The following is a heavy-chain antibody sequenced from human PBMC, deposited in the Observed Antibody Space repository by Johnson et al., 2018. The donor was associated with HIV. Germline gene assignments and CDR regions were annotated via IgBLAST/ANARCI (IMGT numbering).Heavy chain of an antibody. V-gene: IGHV3-33*08. D-gene: IGHD2-21*01. CDR1: GFTFSSYA. CDR3: ARRAYCGGCSYIGFDL. Sequence: QVQLVESGGGAVQPGKSLRLSCVVSGFTFSSYAVHWVRQAPGKGLEWVAFIRYDGSIKYYLDSVKGRFTISRDDSKNSLYLQMSSLQTEDTAVYYCARRAYCGGCSYIGFDLWGQGTKVTVSS. J-gene: IGHJ3*01. CDR2: IRYDGSIK.